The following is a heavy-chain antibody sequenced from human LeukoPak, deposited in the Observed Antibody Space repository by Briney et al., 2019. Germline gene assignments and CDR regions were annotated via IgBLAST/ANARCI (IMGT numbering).Heavy chain of an antibody. J-gene: IGHJ6*03. CDR3: ARRGSIAAAGAYYYYMDV. D-gene: IGHD6-13*01. CDR2: IIPILGIA. CDR1: GGTFSSYT. Sequence: GASVKVSCKASGGTFSSYTISWVRQAPGQGLEWMGRIIPILGIANYAQKFQGRVTITADKSTSTAYMELSSLRSEDTAVYYCARRGSIAAAGAYYYYMDVWGKGTTVTVSS. V-gene: IGHV1-69*02.